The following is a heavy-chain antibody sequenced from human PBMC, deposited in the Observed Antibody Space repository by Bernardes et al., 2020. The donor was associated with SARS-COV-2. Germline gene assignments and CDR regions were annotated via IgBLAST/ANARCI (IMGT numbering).Heavy chain of an antibody. CDR2: FDPEDGET. V-gene: IGHV1-24*01. CDR3: ATDLTTDRHGLHLGSQLPRFDY. Sequence: ASVKVSCKVSGYTLTELSMHWVRQAPGKGLEWMGGFDPEDGETIYAQKFQGRVTMTEDTSTDTAYMELSSLRSEDTAVYYCATDLTTDRHGLHLGSQLPRFDYWGQGTLVTVSS. CDR1: GYTLTELS. J-gene: IGHJ4*02. D-gene: IGHD3-16*01.